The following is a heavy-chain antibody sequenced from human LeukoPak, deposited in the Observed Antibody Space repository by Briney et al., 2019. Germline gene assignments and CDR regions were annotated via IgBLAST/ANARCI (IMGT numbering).Heavy chain of an antibody. Sequence: PGGSLRLSCAASGFTFSSYGMHWVRQAPGKGLEWVTFIRYDGSNKYYADSVKGRFTISRDNSKNTLSLQMNSLRAEDTAVYYCATPYSGGYYDFHYWGQGTLVTVSS. CDR2: IRYDGSNK. CDR1: GFTFSSYG. D-gene: IGHD1-26*01. J-gene: IGHJ4*02. V-gene: IGHV3-30*02. CDR3: ATPYSGGYYDFHY.